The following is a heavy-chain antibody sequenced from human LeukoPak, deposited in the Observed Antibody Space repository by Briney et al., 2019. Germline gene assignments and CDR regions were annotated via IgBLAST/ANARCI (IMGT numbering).Heavy chain of an antibody. CDR3: ARDDGAYYDSSGNDY. D-gene: IGHD3-22*01. CDR2: ISTSSNYI. J-gene: IGHJ4*02. CDR1: GFTFSRYS. Sequence: GGSLRLSCAASGFTFSRYSMNWVRQAPGKGLEWVSSISTSSNYIYCADSVKGRFTISRDNARKSLYLEMNSLRADDTAVYYCARDDGAYYDSSGNDYWGQGTLVTVSS. V-gene: IGHV3-21*01.